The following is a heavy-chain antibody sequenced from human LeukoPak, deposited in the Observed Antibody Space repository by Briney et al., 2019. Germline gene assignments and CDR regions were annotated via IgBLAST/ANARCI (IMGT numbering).Heavy chain of an antibody. Sequence: TGGSLRLSCAASGFTVSSNYMSWVRQAPGKGLEWVSVIYSGGSTYYADSVKGRFTISRDNSKNTLYLQMNSLRAEDTAVYYCARGVWAVAGTEYWGQGTLVTVSS. CDR2: IYSGGST. CDR1: GFTVSSNY. CDR3: ARGVWAVAGTEY. D-gene: IGHD6-19*01. J-gene: IGHJ4*02. V-gene: IGHV3-53*01.